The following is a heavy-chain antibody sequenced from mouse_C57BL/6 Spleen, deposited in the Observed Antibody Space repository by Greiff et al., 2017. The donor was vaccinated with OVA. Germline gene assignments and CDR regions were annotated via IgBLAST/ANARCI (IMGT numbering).Heavy chain of an antibody. CDR3: ARGYDALDYAMDD. J-gene: IGHJ4*01. CDR1: GYSFTGYF. D-gene: IGHD2-2*01. V-gene: IGHV1-20*01. Sequence: EVQRVESGPELVKPGDSVKISCKASGYSFTGYFMNWVMQSHGKSLEWIGRINPYNGDTFYNQKFKGKATLTVDKSSSTAHMELRSLTSEDSAVYYCARGYDALDYAMDDWGQGTSVTVSS. CDR2: INPYNGDT.